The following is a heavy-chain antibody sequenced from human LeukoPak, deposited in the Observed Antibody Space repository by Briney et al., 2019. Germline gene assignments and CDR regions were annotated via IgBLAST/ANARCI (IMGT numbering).Heavy chain of an antibody. V-gene: IGHV4-59*01. CDR1: GGSISSYY. Sequence: SETLSLTCTVSGGSISSYYWSWIRQPPGKGLEWIGYIYYSGSTNYNPSLKSRVTISVDTSKNQFSLKLSSVTAADTAVYYCARVLGDGYYPPTYYFDYWGQGTLVTVSS. CDR2: IYYSGST. D-gene: IGHD5-24*01. CDR3: ARVLGDGYYPPTYYFDY. J-gene: IGHJ4*02.